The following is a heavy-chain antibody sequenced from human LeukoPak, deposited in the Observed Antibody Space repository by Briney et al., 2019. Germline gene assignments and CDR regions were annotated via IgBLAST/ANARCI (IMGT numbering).Heavy chain of an antibody. Sequence: ASVKVSCKASGYTFTGYYMHWVRQAPGQGLEWMGWINPNSGGTNYAQKFQGRVTMTRDTSISTAYMELSRLRSDGTGVYYCARDHEPMGAYYYYMDVWGKGTTVTISS. J-gene: IGHJ6*03. CDR3: ARDHEPMGAYYYYMDV. CDR2: INPNSGGT. CDR1: GYTFTGYY. D-gene: IGHD3-10*01. V-gene: IGHV1-2*02.